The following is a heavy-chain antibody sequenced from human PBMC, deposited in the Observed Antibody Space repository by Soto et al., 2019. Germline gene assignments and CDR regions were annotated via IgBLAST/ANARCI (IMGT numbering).Heavy chain of an antibody. V-gene: IGHV3-30*18. CDR2: ISYDGSNK. CDR3: AKDGGRKWELNPPWFDP. Sequence: PGGSLRLSCAASGFTFSSYGMHWVRQAPGKGLEWVAVISYDGSNKYYADSVKGRLTISRDNSKNTLYLQMNSLRAEDTAVYYCAKDGGRKWELNPPWFDPWGQGTLVTVSS. D-gene: IGHD1-26*01. J-gene: IGHJ5*02. CDR1: GFTFSSYG.